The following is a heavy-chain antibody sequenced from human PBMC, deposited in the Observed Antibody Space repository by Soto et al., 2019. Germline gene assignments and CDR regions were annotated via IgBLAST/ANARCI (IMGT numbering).Heavy chain of an antibody. D-gene: IGHD3-10*01. Sequence: GSVRLSCPDSGFTFSSYAMSWVRQAPGKGLEWVSAISGSGGSTYYADSVRGRFTISRDNSKNTLYLQMNRLRAEDTAVYYCFGYYYYYGMDVWGQGTTVTVSS. CDR1: GFTFSSYA. CDR2: ISGSGGST. CDR3: FGYYYYYGMDV. V-gene: IGHV3-23*01. J-gene: IGHJ6*02.